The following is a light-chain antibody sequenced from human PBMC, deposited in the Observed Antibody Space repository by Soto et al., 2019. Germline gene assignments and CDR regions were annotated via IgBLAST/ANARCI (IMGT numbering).Light chain of an antibody. Sequence: EIVMTQSPATLSVSPGERATISCRASQSVSSNLAWYQQKPGQAPRLLIYDTSIRLTGMPDRFSGSSSGTAFTLSLSSWQFEGFAVYYCQKYNNWTFNTFGPRKKVDIK. J-gene: IGKJ3*01. CDR3: QKYNNWTFNT. CDR2: DTS. V-gene: IGKV3-15*01. CDR1: QSVSSN.